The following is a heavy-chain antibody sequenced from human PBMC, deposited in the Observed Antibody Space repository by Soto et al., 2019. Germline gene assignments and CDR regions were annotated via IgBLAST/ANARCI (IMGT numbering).Heavy chain of an antibody. J-gene: IGHJ6*03. CDR2: ISAYNGNT. D-gene: IGHD6-6*01. Sequence: GASVKVSCKASGYTFTSYGISWVRQAPGQGLEWMGWISAYNGNTNYAQKLQGRVTMTTDTSTSTAYMELRSLRAEDTAVYYCARGGGGQSIAARGSPFYYYYYMDVWGKGTTVTVSS. V-gene: IGHV1-18*01. CDR1: GYTFTSYG. CDR3: ARGGGGQSIAARGSPFYYYYYMDV.